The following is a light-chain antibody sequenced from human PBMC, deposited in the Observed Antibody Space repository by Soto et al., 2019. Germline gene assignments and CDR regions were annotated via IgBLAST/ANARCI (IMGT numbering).Light chain of an antibody. CDR3: QQYESTPPT. J-gene: IGKJ2*01. V-gene: IGKV4-1*01. CDR1: QSVLYSSNNKNY. CDR2: WAS. Sequence: DIVMTQSPDSLAVSLGERATINCKCSQSVLYSSNNKNYLAWYQQRPGQPPKLLIYWASTRESGVPDRFSGSGSGTDFTLTITSLQAEDVAVYYCQQYESTPPTFGQGTKLEIK.